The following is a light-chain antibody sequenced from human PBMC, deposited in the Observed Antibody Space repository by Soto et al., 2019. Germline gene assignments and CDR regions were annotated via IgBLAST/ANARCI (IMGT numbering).Light chain of an antibody. Sequence: EIVMTQSPATLSVSPGERATLSCWASQSVSSNLAWYQQKPGQAPKLLIYGASTRATGIPARFSGSGSGTEFTLTISSLQSEDFASYYCQQYNSFAPYSFGQGTKLEI. CDR1: QSVSSN. CDR3: QQYNSFAPYS. CDR2: GAS. V-gene: IGKV3-15*01. J-gene: IGKJ2*03.